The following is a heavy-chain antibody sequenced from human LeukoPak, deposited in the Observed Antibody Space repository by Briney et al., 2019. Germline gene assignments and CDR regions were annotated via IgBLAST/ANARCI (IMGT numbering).Heavy chain of an antibody. CDR1: GFAFSSYS. D-gene: IGHD3-22*01. Sequence: GGSLRLSCAASGFAFSSYSMNWVRQAPGKGLEWVSYITSSSSAIYYADSVKGRFTISRDNAKNSLYLRMNSLRAEDTAVYYCARKSGSSGYPFDYWGQGTVVTVSS. V-gene: IGHV3-48*01. CDR2: ITSSSSAI. CDR3: ARKSGSSGYPFDY. J-gene: IGHJ4*02.